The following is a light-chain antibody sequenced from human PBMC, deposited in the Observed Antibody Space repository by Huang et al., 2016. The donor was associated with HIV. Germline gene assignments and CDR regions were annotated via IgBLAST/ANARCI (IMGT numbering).Light chain of an antibody. Sequence: EIVLTQSPATLSLSPGERATLSCRASQSVSSYLAWYQQKPGQAPRLLINDASSRATGIPARFRGSGGGTDFTLTISSLGPEDIAVYYYQHRSNWPRLTFGGGTKVEIK. CDR1: QSVSSY. CDR3: QHRSNWPRLT. V-gene: IGKV3-11*01. CDR2: DAS. J-gene: IGKJ4*01.